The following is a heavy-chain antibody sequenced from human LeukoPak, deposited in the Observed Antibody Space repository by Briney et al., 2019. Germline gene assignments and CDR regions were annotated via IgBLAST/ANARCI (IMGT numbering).Heavy chain of an antibody. V-gene: IGHV3-48*03. CDR3: ARDPSGSYYSYYYYYIDV. D-gene: IGHD1-26*01. CDR2: ISSSGSTI. Sequence: GGSLRLSCAASGFTFSSYEMNWVRQAPGKGLEWVSYISSSGSTIYYADSVKGRFTISRDNAKNSLYLQMNSLRAEDTAVYYCARDPSGSYYSYYYYYIDVWGKGTTVTVSS. CDR1: GFTFSSYE. J-gene: IGHJ6*03.